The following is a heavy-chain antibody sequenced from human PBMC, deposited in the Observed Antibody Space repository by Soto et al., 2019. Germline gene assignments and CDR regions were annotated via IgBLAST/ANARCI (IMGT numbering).Heavy chain of an antibody. CDR2: ISAYNGNT. V-gene: IGHV1-18*04. CDR1: GYTFTSYG. D-gene: IGHD3-3*01. J-gene: IGHJ6*02. Sequence: QVQLVQSGAEVKKPGASVKVSCKASGYTFTSYGISWVRQAPGQGLEWMGWISAYNGNTNYAQKLQGRVTMTTATSTSTAYMELRSLRSDDTAVYYCARAVTRNYDFWRGYYRGGDYGMDVWGQGTTVTVSS. CDR3: ARAVTRNYDFWRGYYRGGDYGMDV.